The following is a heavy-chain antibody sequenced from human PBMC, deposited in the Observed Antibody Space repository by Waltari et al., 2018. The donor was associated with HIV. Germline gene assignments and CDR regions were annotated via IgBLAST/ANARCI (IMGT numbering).Heavy chain of an antibody. V-gene: IGHV4-39*01. CDR3: TRLSIVGVTAIDF. CDR1: GGSISSSTYY. J-gene: IGHJ4*02. CDR2: LYYSGST. Sequence: QLQLQESGPGLVKPSETLSLTCTVSGGSISSSTYYWGWVRQPAGKGRDWVGNLYYSGSTYYTPSLKSRFTISVDTSKNQFSLKLSSVTDADTAVYYCTRLSIVGVTAIDFWGQGTLVTVSS. D-gene: IGHD2-21*02.